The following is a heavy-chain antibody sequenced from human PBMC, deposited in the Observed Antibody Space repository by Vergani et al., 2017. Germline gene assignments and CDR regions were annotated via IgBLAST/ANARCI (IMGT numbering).Heavy chain of an antibody. CDR1: GGSISSGSYY. D-gene: IGHD2-2*02. Sequence: QVQLQESGPGLVKPSQTLSLTCTVSGGSISSGSYYWSWIRQPAGKGLEWIGRIYTSGSTNYNPSLKSRVTISVDTSKNQFSLKLSSVTAADTAVYYCAREGVPYCSSTSCYNLFDYWGQGTLVIVSS. CDR3: AREGVPYCSSTSCYNLFDY. J-gene: IGHJ4*02. CDR2: IYTSGST. V-gene: IGHV4-61*02.